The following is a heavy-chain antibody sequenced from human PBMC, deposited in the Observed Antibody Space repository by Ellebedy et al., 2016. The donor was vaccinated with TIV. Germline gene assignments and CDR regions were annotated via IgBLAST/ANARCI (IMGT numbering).Heavy chain of an antibody. V-gene: IGHV3-23*01. Sequence: PGGSLRLSCGAFGFTFSAFAMGWVRQTPGKGLEWVSGMYGSGRGISYSESVKGRFIISRDNSKNTLYLEMNSLRAEDKAIYYCAKDQVAGDGRWVFDSWGQGTVVTVSS. D-gene: IGHD5-24*01. CDR3: AKDQVAGDGRWVFDS. J-gene: IGHJ3*01. CDR1: GFTFSAFA. CDR2: MYGSGRGI.